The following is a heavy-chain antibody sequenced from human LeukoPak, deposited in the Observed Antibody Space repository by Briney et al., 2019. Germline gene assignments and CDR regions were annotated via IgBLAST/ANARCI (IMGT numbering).Heavy chain of an antibody. CDR1: GSTFSRSY. CDR2: MRLAGSVT. V-gene: IGHV3-7*04. Sequence: GGSLRLSCAASGSTFSRSYMGWVRQAPGKGLEWVALMRLAGSVTYYVESVKGRFTISRDNSRNTLYLQMNSLRAEDTAVYYCARADSGTYYNYYLDSWGQGTLVTVSS. J-gene: IGHJ4*02. CDR3: ARADSGTYYNYYLDS. D-gene: IGHD1-26*01.